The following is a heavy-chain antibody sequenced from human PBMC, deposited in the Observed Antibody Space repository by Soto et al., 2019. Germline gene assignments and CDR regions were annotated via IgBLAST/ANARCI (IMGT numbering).Heavy chain of an antibody. CDR1: GYTFTSYG. CDR2: ISAYNGNT. Sequence: QVQLVQSGAEVKKPGASVKVSCKASGYTFTSYGISWVRQAPGQGLEWMGWISAYNGNTNYAQKLQGRVTMTTDTSTSTAYMELRSLRSDDTAVYYCASFRHHDYVWGSYYFNYYGMDVWGQGTTVTVSS. CDR3: ASFRHHDYVWGSYYFNYYGMDV. J-gene: IGHJ6*02. D-gene: IGHD3-16*01. V-gene: IGHV1-18*04.